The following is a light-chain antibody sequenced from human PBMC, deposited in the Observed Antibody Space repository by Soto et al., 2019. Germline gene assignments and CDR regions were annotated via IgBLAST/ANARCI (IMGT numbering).Light chain of an antibody. Sequence: ETVMTQSPVTLSVSPGERATLSCRASQSVGSSLAWYQQKPGQAPRLLIYGVSTRAAGLPGRFSGSGSGTEFTLTISSLQSEDFAVYYCQQYNNWPLTFGGGTKVDIK. CDR2: GVS. CDR3: QQYNNWPLT. V-gene: IGKV3-15*01. CDR1: QSVGSS. J-gene: IGKJ4*01.